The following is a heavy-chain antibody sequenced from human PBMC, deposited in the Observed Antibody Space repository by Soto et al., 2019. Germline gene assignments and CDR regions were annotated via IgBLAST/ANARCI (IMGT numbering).Heavy chain of an antibody. CDR1: GFTFSNDC. Sequence: PGGSLRLSCAASGFTFSNDCMRWVRQAAGKGLEWVLYISGSGATIYYADSVRGRFTVSRDNARYSLYLQMNSLRAEDTAVYYCARDHCSGGSCYEDAFDIWGQGTMVTVSS. D-gene: IGHD2-15*01. CDR3: ARDHCSGGSCYEDAFDI. J-gene: IGHJ3*02. CDR2: ISGSGATI. V-gene: IGHV3-11*01.